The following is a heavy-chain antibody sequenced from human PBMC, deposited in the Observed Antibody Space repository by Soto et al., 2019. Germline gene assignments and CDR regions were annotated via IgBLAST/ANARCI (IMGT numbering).Heavy chain of an antibody. CDR2: TYYRSKWYN. CDR3: AREGDYPFGFDY. V-gene: IGHV6-1*01. CDR1: GDSVSSNSVA. D-gene: IGHD4-17*01. J-gene: IGHJ4*02. Sequence: SQTLSLTCAISGDSVSSNSVAWNWIRQSPSRGLEWLGRTYYRSKWYNDYAVSVKSRITINADTSENQFSLQLNSVTPEDTAVYYCAREGDYPFGFDYWGQGTLVTVSS.